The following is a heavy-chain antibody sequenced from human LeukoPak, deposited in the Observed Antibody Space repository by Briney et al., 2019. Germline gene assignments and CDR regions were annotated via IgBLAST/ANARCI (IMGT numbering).Heavy chain of an antibody. V-gene: IGHV3-30*02. CDR1: GFTFSSYG. J-gene: IGHJ4*02. D-gene: IGHD5-18*01. CDR3: AKEGGTAMVSPY. CDR2: IRYDGSNK. Sequence: TGGSLRLSCAASGFTFSSYGMHWDRQAPGKGLEWVAFIRYDGSNKYYADSVKGRFTISRDNSKNTLYLQMNSLKAEDTAVYYCAKEGGTAMVSPYWGQGTLVTVSS.